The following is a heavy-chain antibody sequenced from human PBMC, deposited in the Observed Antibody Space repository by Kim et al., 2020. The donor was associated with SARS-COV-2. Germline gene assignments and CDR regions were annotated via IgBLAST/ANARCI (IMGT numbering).Heavy chain of an antibody. CDR3: ARGQYSSSWDGVKRHFDY. D-gene: IGHD6-13*01. CDR1: GGSFSGYY. V-gene: IGHV4-34*01. CDR2: INHSGST. Sequence: SETLSLTCAVYGGSFSGYYWSWIRQPPGKGLEWIGEINHSGSTNYNPSLKSRVTISVDTSKNQFSLTLSSVTAADTAVYYCARGQYSSSWDGVKRHFDY. J-gene: IGHJ4*01.